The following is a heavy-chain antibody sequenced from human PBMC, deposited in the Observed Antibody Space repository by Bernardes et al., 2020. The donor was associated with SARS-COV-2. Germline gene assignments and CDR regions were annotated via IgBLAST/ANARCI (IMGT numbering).Heavy chain of an antibody. J-gene: IGHJ4*02. Sequence: GGSLRLSCAASGFSFSDYYMSWIRQIPGKGLEWLAFISRSDRRGESSESYADSVKGRFTISRDNAMNSLFLQMNSLSAADSAVYYCAREDMNTNSFDYWGQGTPVSV. V-gene: IGHV3-11*01. CDR2: ISRSDRRGESSE. D-gene: IGHD2-8*01. CDR1: GFSFSDYY. CDR3: AREDMNTNSFDY.